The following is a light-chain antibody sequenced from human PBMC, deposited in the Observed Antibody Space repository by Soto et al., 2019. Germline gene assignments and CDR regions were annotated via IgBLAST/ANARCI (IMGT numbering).Light chain of an antibody. CDR1: SSNIGSDY. Sequence: QSVLTQPPSASGTPGQRVTISCSGSSSNIGSDYVYWFQQLPGTAPKLLIFSDNQRPSGVPDRFSGSKSGTSASLAISGLQSEDEAVYFCAPWDDSLNGPVFGGGTKLTVL. CDR2: SDN. CDR3: APWDDSLNGPV. J-gene: IGLJ3*02. V-gene: IGLV1-44*01.